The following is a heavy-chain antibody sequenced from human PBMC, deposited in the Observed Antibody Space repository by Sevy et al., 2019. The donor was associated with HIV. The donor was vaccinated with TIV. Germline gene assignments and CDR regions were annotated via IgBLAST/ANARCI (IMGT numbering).Heavy chain of an antibody. V-gene: IGHV3-33*01. J-gene: IGHJ4*02. CDR3: ARGAYYYDNAAYYALDS. Sequence: GGSLRLSCAATGFTFSNYAMHWVRRAPGKGMEWVASTWSDGAYQYHGDSVKGRFTISRDNSKNTLYLQMNNVRVEDTAVYYCARGAYYYDNAAYYALDSWGQGTLVTVSS. CDR1: GFTFSNYA. CDR2: TWSDGAYQ. D-gene: IGHD3-22*01.